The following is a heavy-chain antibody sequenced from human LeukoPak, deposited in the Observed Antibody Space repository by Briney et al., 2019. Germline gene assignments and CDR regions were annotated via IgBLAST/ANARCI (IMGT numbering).Heavy chain of an antibody. V-gene: IGHV4-39*07. CDR1: GGSVSSSSYY. CDR2: IYYSGST. CDR3: ARDRHLRSNFDY. J-gene: IGHJ4*02. Sequence: PSETLSLTCTVSGGSVSSSSYYWGWIRQPPGKGLEWIGSIYYSGSTNYNPSLKSRVTISVDTSKNQVSLKLSSVTAADTAVYYCARDRHLRSNFDYWGQGTLVTVSS. D-gene: IGHD3-3*02.